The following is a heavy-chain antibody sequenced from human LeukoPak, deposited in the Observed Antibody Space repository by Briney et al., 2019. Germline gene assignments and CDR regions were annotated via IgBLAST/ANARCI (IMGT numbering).Heavy chain of an antibody. V-gene: IGHV1-2*02. CDR2: INPNSGGT. D-gene: IGHD7-27*01. Sequence: GASVKVSCKGSGYTFTGYYMHWVRQAPGQGLEWMVWINPNSGGTYYAQRFQGRVTMTRDTSISTAYMELSRLRSDDTAVYYCASLTGASGTAPYYFDYWGQGTLVTVSS. CDR1: GYTFTGYY. CDR3: ASLTGASGTAPYYFDY. J-gene: IGHJ4*02.